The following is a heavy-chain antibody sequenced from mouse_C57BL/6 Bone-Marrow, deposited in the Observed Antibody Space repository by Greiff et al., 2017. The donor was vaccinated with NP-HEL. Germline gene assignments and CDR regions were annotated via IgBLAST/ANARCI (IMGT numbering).Heavy chain of an antibody. CDR2: INPYNGGT. Sequence: EVKLQESGPVLVKPGASVKMSCKASGYTFTDYYMNWVKQSHGKSLEWIGVINPYNGGTSYNQKFKGKATLTVDKSSSTAYMELNSLTSEDSAVYYCARCGDDYWGQGTTLTVSS. CDR1: GYTFTDYY. V-gene: IGHV1-19*01. J-gene: IGHJ2*01. CDR3: ARCGDDY. D-gene: IGHD3-3*01.